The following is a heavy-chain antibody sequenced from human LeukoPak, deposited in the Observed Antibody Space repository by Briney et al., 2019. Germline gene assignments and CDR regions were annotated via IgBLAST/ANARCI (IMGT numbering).Heavy chain of an antibody. Sequence: PGGSLRLSCAPSGFTFSSLWMSWVPQAPGKGLECVANINQNGSENYYVDSVKGRFTITRDNAKNSLYLQMNSLRAEDTAVYYCARNGAAAGIYFDQWGQGTLVTVSS. CDR2: INQNGSEN. D-gene: IGHD6-13*01. CDR1: GFTFSSLW. J-gene: IGHJ4*02. CDR3: ARNGAAAGIYFDQ. V-gene: IGHV3-7*01.